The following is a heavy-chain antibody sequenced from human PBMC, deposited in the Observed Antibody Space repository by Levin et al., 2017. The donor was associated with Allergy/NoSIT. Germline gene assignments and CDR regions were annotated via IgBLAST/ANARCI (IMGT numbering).Heavy chain of an antibody. D-gene: IGHD1-26*01. Sequence: GESLKISCAASGFTFSSYAMHWVRQAPGKGLEWVAVISYDGSNKYYADSVKGRFTISRDNSKNTLYLQMNSLRAEDTAVYYCARDRGGSYFPNYYYYGMDVWGQGTTVTVSS. CDR2: ISYDGSNK. J-gene: IGHJ6*02. CDR3: ARDRGGSYFPNYYYYGMDV. CDR1: GFTFSSYA. V-gene: IGHV3-30*04.